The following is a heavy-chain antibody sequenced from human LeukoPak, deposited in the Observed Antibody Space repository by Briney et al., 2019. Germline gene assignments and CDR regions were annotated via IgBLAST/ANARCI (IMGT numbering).Heavy chain of an antibody. J-gene: IGHJ4*02. CDR2: INGNGGNT. CDR1: GFIFSSYA. D-gene: IGHD3-22*01. CDR3: AKEGIYYDGSVYYSGYFDY. Sequence: GGSLRLSCAAYGFIFSSYAMSWVRQAPGKGLEWVSGINGNGGNTYYADSVKGRFTISRDSSKKMLYLQMNSLSAEDTAVYYCAKEGIYYDGSVYYSGYFDYWGQGTLVTVSS. V-gene: IGHV3-23*01.